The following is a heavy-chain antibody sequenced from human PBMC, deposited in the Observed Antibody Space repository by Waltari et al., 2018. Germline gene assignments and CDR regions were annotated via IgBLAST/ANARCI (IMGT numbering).Heavy chain of an antibody. CDR1: GFTFSNAW. V-gene: IGHV3-15*01. CDR3: TTRIVGATNPFDY. Sequence: EVQLVESGGGLVKPGGSLRLSCAASGFTFSNAWMSWVRPAPGKGLEWVGRIKSKTDGGTTDYAAPVKGRFTISRDDSKNTLYLQMNSLKTEDTAVYYCTTRIVGATNPFDYWGQGTLVTVSS. D-gene: IGHD1-26*01. CDR2: IKSKTDGGTT. J-gene: IGHJ4*02.